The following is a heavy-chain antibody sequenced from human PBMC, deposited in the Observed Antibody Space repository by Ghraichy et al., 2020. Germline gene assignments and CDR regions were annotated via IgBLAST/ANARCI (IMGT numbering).Heavy chain of an antibody. V-gene: IGHV4-34*01. J-gene: IGHJ5*02. CDR2: INHSGST. CDR3: ARGGYWRLDP. Sequence: SETLSLTCAVYGGSFSDYYWSWIRQPPGKGLEWIGEINHSGSTSYNPSLKSRVAISVDTSRNHFSLKLSSVTAADTAVYYCARGGYWRLDPWSQGTLVTVSS. CDR1: GGSFSDYY. D-gene: IGHD3-22*01.